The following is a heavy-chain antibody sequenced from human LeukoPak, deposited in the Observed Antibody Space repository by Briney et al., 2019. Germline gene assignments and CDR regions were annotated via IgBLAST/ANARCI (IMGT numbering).Heavy chain of an antibody. Sequence: GGSLRLSCAASGFTFTSYAMHWVRQAPGKGLEWVTVISQDGTSKYYAESVKGRFTISRDNSMNTLYLQMNSLRAEDTAVYYCARDLSGATIPDYWGQGTLVTVSS. J-gene: IGHJ4*02. CDR1: GFTFTSYA. CDR3: ARDLSGATIPDY. D-gene: IGHD1-26*01. V-gene: IGHV3-30-3*01. CDR2: ISQDGTSK.